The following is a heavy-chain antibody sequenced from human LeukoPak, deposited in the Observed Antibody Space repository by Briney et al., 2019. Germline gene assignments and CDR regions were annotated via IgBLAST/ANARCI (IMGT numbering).Heavy chain of an antibody. CDR2: IYYSGST. CDR3: ARAGNTIFGVVIQHNWFDP. CDR1: GGSISSGGYY. Sequence: SETLSLTCTVSGGSISSGGYYWSWIRQHPGKGLEWIGYIYYSGSTYYNPSPKSRVTISVDTSKNQFSLRLSSVTAADTAVYYCARAGNTIFGVVIQHNWFDPWGQGTLVTVSS. V-gene: IGHV4-31*03. J-gene: IGHJ5*02. D-gene: IGHD3-3*01.